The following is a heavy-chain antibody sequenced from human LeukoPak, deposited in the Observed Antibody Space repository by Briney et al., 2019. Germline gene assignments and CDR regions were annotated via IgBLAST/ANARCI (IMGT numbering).Heavy chain of an antibody. V-gene: IGHV4-39*07. CDR2: IYHSGST. D-gene: IGHD2/OR15-2a*01. CDR3: ARLGGLLYYYYYMDV. Sequence: SETLSLTCTVSGASITSSGYYWGWIRQPPGKGLEWIGTIYHSGSTNYNPSLKSRVTISVDTSKNQFSLKLSSVTAADTAVYYCARLGGLLYYYYYMDVWGKGTTVTISS. J-gene: IGHJ6*03. CDR1: GASITSSGYY.